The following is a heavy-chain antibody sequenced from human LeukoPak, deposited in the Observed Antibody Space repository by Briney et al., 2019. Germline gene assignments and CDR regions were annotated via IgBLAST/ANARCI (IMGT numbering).Heavy chain of an antibody. J-gene: IGHJ4*02. Sequence: SVKVSCKASGGTFSSYAISWVRQAPGQGLEWMGRIIPILGIANYAQKFQGRVTMTRNTSISTAYMELSSLRSEDTAVYYCARANSGKFGDYWGQGTLVTVSS. D-gene: IGHD5-12*01. V-gene: IGHV1-69*04. CDR3: ARANSGKFGDY. CDR2: IIPILGIA. CDR1: GGTFSSYA.